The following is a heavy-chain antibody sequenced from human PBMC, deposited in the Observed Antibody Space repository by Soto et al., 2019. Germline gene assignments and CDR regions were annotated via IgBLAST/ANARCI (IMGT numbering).Heavy chain of an antibody. D-gene: IGHD3-10*01. CDR3: AKEWGYRFASGSSYFDY. CDR1: GFTFSNYG. CDR2: ITHDGSNK. V-gene: IGHV3-30*18. Sequence: QVQVVESGGGVVQPGRSLRLSCAASGFTFSNYGMHWVRQAPGKGLEWVAVITHDGSNKYYADSVKGRFTISRDNSKNKXSLKMSSLRAEDTAVYYCAKEWGYRFASGSSYFDYWGQGTRVTVSS. J-gene: IGHJ4*02.